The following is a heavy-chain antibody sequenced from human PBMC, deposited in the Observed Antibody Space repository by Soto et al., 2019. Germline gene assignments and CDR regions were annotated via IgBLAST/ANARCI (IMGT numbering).Heavy chain of an antibody. D-gene: IGHD3-10*01. V-gene: IGHV4-39*01. CDR2: IYYSGST. Sequence: QLQLQESGPGLVKPSETLSLTCTVSGGSISSSSYYWGWIRQPPGKGLEWIGSIYYSGSTYYNPSLKSRVPISVDTSKNQFSLKLSSVTAADTAVYYCARLGLVRGVIIGADYWGQGTLVTVSS. J-gene: IGHJ4*02. CDR1: GGSISSSSYY. CDR3: ARLGLVRGVIIGADY.